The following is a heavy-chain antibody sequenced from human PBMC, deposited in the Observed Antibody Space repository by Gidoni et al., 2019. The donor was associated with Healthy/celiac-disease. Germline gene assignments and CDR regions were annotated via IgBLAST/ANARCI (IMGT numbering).Heavy chain of an antibody. D-gene: IGHD3-16*01. Sequence: EVQLVESGGGMVKPGGSLRLSWSASGFTFSSYSMNWVRQAPGKGLEWVSSISSSSSYIYYADSVKGRFTISRDNAKNSLYLQMNSLRAEDTAVYYCARGRSGMIQDAFDIWGQGTMVTVSS. CDR3: ARGRSGMIQDAFDI. CDR1: GFTFSSYS. V-gene: IGHV3-21*01. CDR2: ISSSSSYI. J-gene: IGHJ3*02.